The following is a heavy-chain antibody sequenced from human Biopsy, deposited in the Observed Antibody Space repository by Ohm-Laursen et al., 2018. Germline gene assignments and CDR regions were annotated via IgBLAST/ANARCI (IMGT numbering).Heavy chain of an antibody. J-gene: IGHJ4*02. Sequence: LTLTFAASEFNVDRNHMNWVRQAPGKGLEWVSMIHGSGRTDYADSVKGRFTVSRDNSKDTVYLQMNALRVDDTAMYYCAGAGGHSFWGQGALVTVSS. V-gene: IGHV3-66*01. CDR3: AGAGGHSF. CDR1: EFNVDRNH. CDR2: IHGSGRT. D-gene: IGHD3-16*01.